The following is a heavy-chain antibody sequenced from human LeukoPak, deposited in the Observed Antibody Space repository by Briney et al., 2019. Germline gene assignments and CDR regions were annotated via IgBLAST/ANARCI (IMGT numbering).Heavy chain of an antibody. Sequence: ASVKVSCKVSGYTLTELSMHWVRQAPGKGLEWMGGFDPEDGETIYTQKFQGRVTMTEDTSTDTAYMELSSLRSEATAVYYCARAGGGDYYYGMDVWGQGTTVTVSS. CDR2: FDPEDGET. CDR1: GYTLTELS. V-gene: IGHV1-24*01. D-gene: IGHD2-15*01. J-gene: IGHJ6*02. CDR3: ARAGGGDYYYGMDV.